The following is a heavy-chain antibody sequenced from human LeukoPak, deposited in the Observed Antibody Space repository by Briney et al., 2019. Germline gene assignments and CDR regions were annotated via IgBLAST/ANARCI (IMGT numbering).Heavy chain of an antibody. V-gene: IGHV1-2*02. Sequence: GASVKVSCKASGYPFIAYYMHWVRQAPGQGLEWMGWINPNSGDTKYAQSFQGRVTMTRDTSITTAYMELRRLRSDDTAVYFCARGSRVGGSGLYYYYMDVWGKGTTVTISS. CDR3: ARGSRVGGSGLYYYYMDV. J-gene: IGHJ6*03. CDR2: INPNSGDT. D-gene: IGHD2-2*01. CDR1: GYPFIAYY.